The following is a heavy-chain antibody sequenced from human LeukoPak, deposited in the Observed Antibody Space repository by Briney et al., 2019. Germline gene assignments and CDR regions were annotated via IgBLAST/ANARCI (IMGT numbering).Heavy chain of an antibody. CDR2: IYYSGST. V-gene: IGHV4-59*01. CDR1: GGSISSYY. Sequence: SETLSLTCTVSGGSISSYYWSWIRQPPGKGLEWIGYIYYSGSTNYHPSLKSRVTISVDTSKNQFSLKLSSVTAADTAVYYCARDRHYDNSGYYSGYFDYWGQGTLVTVSS. CDR3: ARDRHYDNSGYYSGYFDY. J-gene: IGHJ4*02. D-gene: IGHD3-22*01.